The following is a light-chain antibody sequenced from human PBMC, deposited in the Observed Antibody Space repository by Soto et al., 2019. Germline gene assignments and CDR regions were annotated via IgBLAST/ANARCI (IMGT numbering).Light chain of an antibody. Sequence: EIVLTQSPGTQSLSPGERATLSCRAGQSVSINHLAWYQQKPGQAPRLLIYGASNRATGIPDRFSGSGSGTDFTLTISRLEPEDFAVYYCQQYGSSGTFGQGTKVDIK. CDR3: QQYGSSGT. J-gene: IGKJ1*01. CDR2: GAS. CDR1: QSVSINH. V-gene: IGKV3-20*01.